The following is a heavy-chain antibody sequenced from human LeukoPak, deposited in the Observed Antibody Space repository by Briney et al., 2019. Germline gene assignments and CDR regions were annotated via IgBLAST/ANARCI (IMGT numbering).Heavy chain of an antibody. V-gene: IGHV1-46*01. D-gene: IGHD2-2*01. CDR3: ARAGDIVVVPAAANWFDP. CDR1: GYTFTSYY. J-gene: IGHJ5*02. Sequence: ASVKVSCKASGYTFTSYYMHWVRQAPGQGLEWMGIINPSGGSTSYAQKFQGRVTMTRDTSTSTVYMGLSSLRSEDTAVYYCARAGDIVVVPAAANWFDPWGQGTLVTVSS. CDR2: INPSGGST.